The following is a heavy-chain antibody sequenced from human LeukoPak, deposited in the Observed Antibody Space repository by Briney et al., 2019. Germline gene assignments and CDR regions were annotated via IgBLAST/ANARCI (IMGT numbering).Heavy chain of an antibody. V-gene: IGHV1-69*05. J-gene: IGHJ4*02. D-gene: IGHD3-16*02. Sequence: SVTVSFTASGGTFTSYAISWVRQAPGQGHGWMGGIIPIFGTANYAQKFQGRVTITTDESTSTAYMGLSSLRSEDTAVYYCARHFYRYPPSGALDYWGQGTLVTVSS. CDR2: IIPIFGTA. CDR1: GGTFTSYA. CDR3: ARHFYRYPPSGALDY.